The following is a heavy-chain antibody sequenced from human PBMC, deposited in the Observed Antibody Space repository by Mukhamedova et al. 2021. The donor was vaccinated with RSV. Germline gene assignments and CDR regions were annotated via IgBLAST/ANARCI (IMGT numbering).Heavy chain of an antibody. V-gene: IGHV3-23*01. CDR3: ARGRLRCDSSSFHPTWFDP. J-gene: IGHJ5*02. CDR2: ISGSGFT. D-gene: IGHD2-21*02. Sequence: GKGLEWVSSISGSGFTYYADSVKGRFTISRDNPNSALYLQMNILRAEDTAVYYCARGRLRCDSSSFHPTWFDPWCQGTLVTFSS.